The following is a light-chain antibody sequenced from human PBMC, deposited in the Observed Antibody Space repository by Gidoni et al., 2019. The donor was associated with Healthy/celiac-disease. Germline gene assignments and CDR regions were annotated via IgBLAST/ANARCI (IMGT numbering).Light chain of an antibody. V-gene: IGKV3-20*01. CDR3: QQYGSSTGT. J-gene: IGKJ1*01. CDR1: QSVSSSY. Sequence: EIVLTQSPGTLSLSPGERATLSCRASQSVSSSYLAWYQQKPGQGPRPPIYGDSSRATGIPDRFSGRGSGTNFTLTISRLEPEDFAVYYCQQYGSSTGTFXQXTKVEIK. CDR2: GDS.